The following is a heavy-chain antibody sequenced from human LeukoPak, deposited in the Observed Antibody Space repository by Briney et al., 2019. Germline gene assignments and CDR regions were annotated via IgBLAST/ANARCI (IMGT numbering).Heavy chain of an antibody. CDR3: AIDLGAGDFDY. CDR2: ISSSSSYI. J-gene: IGHJ4*02. CDR1: GFTFSSYS. V-gene: IGHV3-21*04. D-gene: IGHD1-26*01. Sequence: GGSLRLSCAASGFTFSSYSMNWVRQAPGKGLEWVSSISSSSSYIYYADSVKGRFTISRDNAKNSLYLQMNSLRAEGTAVYYCAIDLGAGDFDYWGQGTLVTVSS.